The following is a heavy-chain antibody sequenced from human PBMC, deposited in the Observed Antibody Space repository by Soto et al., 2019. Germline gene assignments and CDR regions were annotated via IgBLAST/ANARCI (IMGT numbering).Heavy chain of an antibody. V-gene: IGHV4-59*08. CDR3: ARRYSSAFDI. CDR2: IYYSGST. Sequence: QVQLQESGPGLVKPSETLSLTCTVSGGSISSYYWSWILQPPGKGLEWIGYIYYSGSTNYNPSLKSRVTISVDTSKNQFSLKLSSVTAADTAVYFCARRYSSAFDIWGQATMVTVSS. J-gene: IGHJ3*02. CDR1: GGSISSYY. D-gene: IGHD6-13*01.